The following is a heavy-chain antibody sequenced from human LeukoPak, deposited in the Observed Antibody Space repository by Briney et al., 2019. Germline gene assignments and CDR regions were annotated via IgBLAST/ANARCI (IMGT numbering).Heavy chain of an antibody. Sequence: PGGSLRLSCATSGFMFSTYAMSWVRQAPGKGLEWVSIISNSGGTTYYADSVKGRFTVSRDNSKNTLYLQMKSLRAEDTAVYYCTKDPLTYTYGSWIDSWGQGTLVTVSS. D-gene: IGHD5-18*01. CDR1: GFMFSTYA. J-gene: IGHJ5*01. CDR2: ISNSGGTT. CDR3: TKDPLTYTYGSWIDS. V-gene: IGHV3-23*01.